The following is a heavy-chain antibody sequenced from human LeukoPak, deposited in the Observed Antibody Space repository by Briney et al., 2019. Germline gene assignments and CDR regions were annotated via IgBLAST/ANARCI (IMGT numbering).Heavy chain of an antibody. CDR3: AAGATRYEDV. CDR1: GFTFSSYS. J-gene: IGHJ6*02. Sequence: PGESLRLSCAASGFTFSSYSMNWVRQAPGKGLEWVSSISSDSTYIYYADSVKGRFTNSRDNAKNSLYLQMNSLRVEDTAVYYCAAGATRYEDVWGQGTTVTVSS. D-gene: IGHD1-26*01. V-gene: IGHV3-21*01. CDR2: ISSDSTYI.